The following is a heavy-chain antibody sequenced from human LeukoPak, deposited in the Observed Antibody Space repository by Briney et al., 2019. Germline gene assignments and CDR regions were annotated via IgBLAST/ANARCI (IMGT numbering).Heavy chain of an antibody. CDR3: AIYYHGGSSSRYYFDF. Sequence: GGSLRLSCAASGVTFSTYAMSWVRQAPGKGLEWVSPISGGGGSTYYADSVKGRFTISRDNSKNTLYLQMNSLRAEDTAVYYCAIYYHGGSSSRYYFDFWGQGTLVTVSS. V-gene: IGHV3-23*01. CDR1: GVTFSTYA. D-gene: IGHD3-3*02. CDR2: ISGGGGST. J-gene: IGHJ4*02.